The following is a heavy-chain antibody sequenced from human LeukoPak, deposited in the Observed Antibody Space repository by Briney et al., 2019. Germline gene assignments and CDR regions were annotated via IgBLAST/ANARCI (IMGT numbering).Heavy chain of an antibody. J-gene: IGHJ5*02. Sequence: SETLSLTCTVSGYSISSGYYWGWIRQSPGKGLEWIGSIYHSGNTYYNPSLNSRVTVLVDTSKNQFSLKLSSVTAADTAVYYCGRQVSCSTFGGNWFDHWGQGTLVTVSS. D-gene: IGHD3-3*01. V-gene: IGHV4-38-2*02. CDR1: GYSISSGYY. CDR2: IYHSGNT. CDR3: GRQVSCSTFGGNWFDH.